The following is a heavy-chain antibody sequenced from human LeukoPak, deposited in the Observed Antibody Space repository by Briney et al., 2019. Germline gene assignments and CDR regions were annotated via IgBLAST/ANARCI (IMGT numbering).Heavy chain of an antibody. CDR1: GFTFSSYS. CDR3: ARDGYGDYGMDV. D-gene: IGHD4-17*01. CDR2: ISSSSSYI. Sequence: GGSLRLSCAASGFTFSSYSMNWARQAPGKGLEWVSSISSSSSYIYYADSVKGRFTISRDNAKNSLYLQMNSLRAEDTAVYYCARDGYGDYGMDVWGQGTTVTVSS. J-gene: IGHJ6*02. V-gene: IGHV3-21*01.